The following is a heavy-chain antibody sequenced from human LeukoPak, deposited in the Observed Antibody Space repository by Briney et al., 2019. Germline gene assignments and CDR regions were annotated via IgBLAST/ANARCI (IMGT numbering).Heavy chain of an antibody. CDR2: ISGRGDST. V-gene: IGHV3-23*01. J-gene: IGHJ6*03. D-gene: IGHD4-17*01. Sequence: GGSLRVSCAASGFSFSTYAMTWVRQAPGKGLEWVSVISGRGDSTYYADSVKGRFSISRDNSKNTVYLQMNSLSAGDTALYYCAKDRGVTIDYYYYYMDVWGKGTTVTVSS. CDR1: GFSFSTYA. CDR3: AKDRGVTIDYYYYYMDV.